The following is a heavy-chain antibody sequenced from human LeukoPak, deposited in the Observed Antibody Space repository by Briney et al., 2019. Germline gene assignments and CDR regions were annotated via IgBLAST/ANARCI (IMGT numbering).Heavy chain of an antibody. V-gene: IGHV3-30-3*01. CDR3: ARDYGSGSSILDY. CDR2: ISYDGNTE. CDR1: GFIFNSYA. Sequence: GGSLRLSCAASGFIFNSYAMHWVRQAPGKGLEWVAVISYDGNTEYYADSVKGRFTISRDNSKNTLYLQMNSLRAEDTAVYYCARDYGSGSSILDYWGQGTLVTVSS. D-gene: IGHD3-10*01. J-gene: IGHJ4*02.